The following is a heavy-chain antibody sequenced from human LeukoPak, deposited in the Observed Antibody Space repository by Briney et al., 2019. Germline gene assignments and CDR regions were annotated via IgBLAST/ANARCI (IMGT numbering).Heavy chain of an antibody. CDR2: IYYSGST. Sequence: SETLSLTCTVSGVSITNYYWSWIRQPPGKGLEWIGYIYYSGSTNYNPSLKSRVTISVDTSKNQFSLKLSSVTAADTAVYYCARGRRDPIWFGLDSYGMDVWGQGTTVTVSS. CDR1: GVSITNYY. CDR3: ARGRRDPIWFGLDSYGMDV. D-gene: IGHD3-10*01. J-gene: IGHJ6*02. V-gene: IGHV4-59*01.